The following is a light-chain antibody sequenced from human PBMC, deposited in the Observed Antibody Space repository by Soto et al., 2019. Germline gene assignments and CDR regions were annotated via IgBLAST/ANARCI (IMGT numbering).Light chain of an antibody. V-gene: IGKV1-5*01. CDR3: QQYHSYWT. Sequence: DSQITHPPSTLPPCGGPRSTVTLRASQNIRSRLAWFQQKPGKAPKLLIYDASSLESGVPQRFSGSGSGTEFTFPISSLQTDDFSTYSCQQYHSYWTFGQGTNVDI. J-gene: IGKJ1*01. CDR1: QNIRSR. CDR2: DAS.